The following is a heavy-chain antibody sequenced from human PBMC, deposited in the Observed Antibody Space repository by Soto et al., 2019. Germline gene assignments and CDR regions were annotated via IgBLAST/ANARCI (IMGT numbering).Heavy chain of an antibody. CDR3: ARHKRSIAAAGNFDY. J-gene: IGHJ4*02. CDR1: GYPFTSYY. CDR2: INPSGGST. D-gene: IGHD6-13*01. V-gene: IGHV1-46*01. Sequence: XSVKVSCKASGYPFTSYYMHWVRQAPGQGLEWMGIINPSGGSTSYAQKFQGRVTMTRDTSTSTVYMELSSLRPEDTAVYYCARHKRSIAAAGNFDYWGQGTLVTVSS.